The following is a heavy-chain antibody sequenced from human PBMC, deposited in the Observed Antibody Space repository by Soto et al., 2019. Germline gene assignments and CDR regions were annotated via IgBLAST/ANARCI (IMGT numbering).Heavy chain of an antibody. J-gene: IGHJ3*02. CDR1: GGSISSNNW. D-gene: IGHD2-15*01. Sequence: SETLSLTCAVSGGSISSNNWWSWVRQPPGKGLDWIGEIYYSGSTNYNPSLKSRVTISVDTSKNQFSLKLSSVTAADTAVYYCARVLGYCSGGSCYGFEAFDIWGQGTMVTVSS. CDR2: IYYSGST. CDR3: ARVLGYCSGGSCYGFEAFDI. V-gene: IGHV4-4*02.